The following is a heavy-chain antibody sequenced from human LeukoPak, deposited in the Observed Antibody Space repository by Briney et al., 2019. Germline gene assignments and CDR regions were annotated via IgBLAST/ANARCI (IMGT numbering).Heavy chain of an antibody. V-gene: IGHV3-21*01. D-gene: IGHD3-22*01. J-gene: IGHJ4*02. Sequence: GGSLRLSCAAFGFTFNNYWMSWVRQAPGKGLEWVSSISSSSSYIYYADSVKGRFTISRDNAKNSLYLQMNSLRAEDTAVYYCARYDSSGYSLYWGQGTLVTVSS. CDR3: ARYDSSGYSLY. CDR1: GFTFNNYW. CDR2: ISSSSSYI.